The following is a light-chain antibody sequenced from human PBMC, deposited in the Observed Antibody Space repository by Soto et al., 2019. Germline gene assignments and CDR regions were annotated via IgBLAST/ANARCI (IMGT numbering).Light chain of an antibody. CDR1: ITDFVSYNR. CDR2: EVS. Sequence: QSALTQPPSVSGSPGQSVPISCTITITDFVSYNRVSWYQQPPGTAPKLMIYEVSKRPSGVPDRFSGSKSGNTASLTISGLQAADEADYYCSLYTSENDYGFGTGTKVTVL. V-gene: IGLV2-18*01. J-gene: IGLJ1*01. CDR3: SLYTSENDYG.